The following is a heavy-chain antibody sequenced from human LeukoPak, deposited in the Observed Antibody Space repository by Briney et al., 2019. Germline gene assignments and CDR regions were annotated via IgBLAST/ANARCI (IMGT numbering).Heavy chain of an antibody. CDR2: INPNSGGT. V-gene: IGHV1-2*02. CDR1: GYTFTGYY. CDR3: ARAQYFDWLLADY. Sequence: ASVKVSCKASGYTFTGYYMHWVRQAPGQGLEWMGWINPNSGGTNYAQKFQGRVTMTRDTSISTAYMELSRLRSDDTAVYYCARAQYFDWLLADYWGQGTLVTVSS. J-gene: IGHJ4*02. D-gene: IGHD3-9*01.